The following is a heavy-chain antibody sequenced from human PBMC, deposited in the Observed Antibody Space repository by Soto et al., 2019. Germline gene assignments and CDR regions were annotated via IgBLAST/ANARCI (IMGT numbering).Heavy chain of an antibody. CDR1: GFIFSSYG. Sequence: QVQLVESGGGVVQPGRSLRLSCAASGFIFSSYGMHWVRQAPGKGLEWVAVIWYDGSNKYYADSVKGRFTISRDNSKNTLYLQMNSLRAEDTAVYYCAKDDVGATSAQDYWGQGTLVTVSS. CDR2: IWYDGSNK. V-gene: IGHV3-33*06. J-gene: IGHJ4*02. D-gene: IGHD1-26*01. CDR3: AKDDVGATSAQDY.